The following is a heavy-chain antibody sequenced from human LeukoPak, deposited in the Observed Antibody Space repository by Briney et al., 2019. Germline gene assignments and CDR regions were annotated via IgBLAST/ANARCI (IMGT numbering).Heavy chain of an antibody. CDR1: GYSFATHW. CDR3: AIRYSGSYNDY. V-gene: IGHV5-51*01. CDR2: IYPGDSDI. D-gene: IGHD1-26*01. J-gene: IGHJ4*02. Sequence: GESLKISCRGSGYSFATHWIGWARQLPGKGLEWMGIIYPGDSDIRYSPSFQGQVTISADKSISTAYLQWSSLKASDTAMYYCAIRYSGSYNDYWGQGTLVTVSS.